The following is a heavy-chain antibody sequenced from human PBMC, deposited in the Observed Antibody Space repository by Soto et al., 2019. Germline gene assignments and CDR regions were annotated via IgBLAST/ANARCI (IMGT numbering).Heavy chain of an antibody. J-gene: IGHJ4*02. CDR2: INPNSGGT. V-gene: IGHV1-2*04. D-gene: IGHD2-15*01. Sequence: QVQLVQSGAEVKKPGASVKVSCKASGYTFTDYYMHWVRQAPGQGLEWMGWINPNSGGTNYAQKFQGWVTMTRDTSIGTAYMELSRLTSDDTAVYYCARGVVRVNYFDSWGQGTLVTVSS. CDR1: GYTFTDYY. CDR3: ARGVVRVNYFDS.